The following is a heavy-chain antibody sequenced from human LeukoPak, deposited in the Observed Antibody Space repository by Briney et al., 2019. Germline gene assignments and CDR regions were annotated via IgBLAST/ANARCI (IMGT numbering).Heavy chain of an antibody. D-gene: IGHD3-9*01. CDR1: GFTLSDYY. CDR3: AKAGDFDWLPFDY. V-gene: IGHV3-11*04. J-gene: IGHJ4*02. Sequence: GGSLRLSCAASGFTLSDYYMSWIRQAPGKGLERVSYISGSGSTIYNADSVKGRFTISRDNSKNTLYLQMNSLRAEDTAVYYCAKAGDFDWLPFDYWGQGTLVTVSS. CDR2: ISGSGSTI.